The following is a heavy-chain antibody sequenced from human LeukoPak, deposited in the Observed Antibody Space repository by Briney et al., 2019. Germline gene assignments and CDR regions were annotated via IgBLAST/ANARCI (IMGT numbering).Heavy chain of an antibody. J-gene: IGHJ6*02. CDR3: ARDSFVTIFPRRNYGMDV. CDR1: GYTFTSYG. V-gene: IGHV1-18*01. D-gene: IGHD3-9*01. CDR2: ISAYNGNT. Sequence: PKASVKVSCKASGYTFTSYGISWVRQAPGQGLEWIGWISAYNGNTNYAQKLQGRVTMTTDTSTSTAYMELSSLRSDDTAVYYCARDSFVTIFPRRNYGMDVWGQGTTVTVSS.